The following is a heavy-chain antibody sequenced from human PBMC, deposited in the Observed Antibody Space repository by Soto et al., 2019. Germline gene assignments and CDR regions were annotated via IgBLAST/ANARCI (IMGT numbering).Heavy chain of an antibody. CDR3: ARSSGGNAFDI. CDR1: GFTFSSYA. V-gene: IGHV3-30-3*01. Sequence: QVQLVESGGGVVQPRRSLRLSCAASGFTFSSYAMHWVRQAPGKGLEWVAVISYDGSNKYYADSVKGRFTISRDNSKNTLYLQMNSLRAEDTAVYYCARSSGGNAFDIWGQGTMVTVSS. D-gene: IGHD3-22*01. CDR2: ISYDGSNK. J-gene: IGHJ3*02.